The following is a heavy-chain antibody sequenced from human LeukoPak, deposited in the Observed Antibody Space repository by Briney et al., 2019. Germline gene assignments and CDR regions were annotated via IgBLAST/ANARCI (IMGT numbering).Heavy chain of an antibody. CDR1: GFTSSSYW. Sequence: GGSLRLSCAASGFTSSSYWMHWVRQVPGKGLVWVSRISGDGTARNYADSVRGRFTISRDDAKNTVDLQMNSLRGEDTAVYYCVRGRGSYGWFDPWGQGTLVTVSS. CDR3: VRGRGSYGWFDP. V-gene: IGHV3-74*01. D-gene: IGHD3-10*01. J-gene: IGHJ5*02. CDR2: ISGDGTAR.